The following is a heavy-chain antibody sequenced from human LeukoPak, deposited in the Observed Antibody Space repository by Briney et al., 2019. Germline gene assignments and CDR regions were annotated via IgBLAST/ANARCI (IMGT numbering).Heavy chain of an antibody. CDR3: ARDGDITPTDV. D-gene: IGHD2-15*01. Sequence: GGSLRLSCAASGFTFSSFGMQWVRQAPGKGLEWVAVIWYDGSNKYYADSVKGRFTISRDNSKNTLYLQMNSLRAEDTAVYYCARDGDITPTDVWGQGTTVTVSS. CDR2: IWYDGSNK. CDR1: GFTFSSFG. V-gene: IGHV3-33*01. J-gene: IGHJ6*02.